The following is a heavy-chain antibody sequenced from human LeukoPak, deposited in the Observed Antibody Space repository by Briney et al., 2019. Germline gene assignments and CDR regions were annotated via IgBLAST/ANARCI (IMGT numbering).Heavy chain of an antibody. CDR1: VDSFNTKW. Sequence: GESLKISCKGSVDSFNTKWIAWVRQMPGKGLEWMGIIYPGDSDARYSPSFQGQVTISVDKSIRTAYLQWSSLKASDTAMHYCAAEVATGYYFDYWGQGTLVTVSS. CDR3: AAEVATGYYFDY. V-gene: IGHV5-51*01. CDR2: IYPGDSDA. J-gene: IGHJ4*02. D-gene: IGHD5-12*01.